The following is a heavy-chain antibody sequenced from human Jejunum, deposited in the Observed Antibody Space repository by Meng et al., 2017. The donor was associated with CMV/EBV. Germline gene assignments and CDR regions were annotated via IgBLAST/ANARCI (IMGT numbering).Heavy chain of an antibody. CDR3: ARLGDNFWSGPDACDI. CDR2: IRRDGGEK. D-gene: IGHD3-3*01. V-gene: IGHV3-7*01. Sequence: TFSSYWMSWVRQAPGKGLEWVANIRRDGGEKYYVDSVKGRFTISRDNAENSLFLQMNSLRAEDTAVYYCARLGDNFWSGPDACDIWGQGTMVTVSS. CDR1: TFSSYW. J-gene: IGHJ3*02.